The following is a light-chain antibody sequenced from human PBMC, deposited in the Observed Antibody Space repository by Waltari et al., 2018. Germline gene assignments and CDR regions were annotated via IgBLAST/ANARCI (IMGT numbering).Light chain of an antibody. Sequence: QSALTQPASVSGSPGQSIPISCTGTSSDVGGYTSVSWYQQHPGKAPKVMIYEVNNRPSGASNRFSGSKSGNTASLTISGLQAEDESDYYCRSYTSGNTYVFGSGTKVTVL. CDR2: EVN. CDR1: SSDVGGYTS. J-gene: IGLJ1*01. CDR3: RSYTSGNTYV. V-gene: IGLV2-14*01.